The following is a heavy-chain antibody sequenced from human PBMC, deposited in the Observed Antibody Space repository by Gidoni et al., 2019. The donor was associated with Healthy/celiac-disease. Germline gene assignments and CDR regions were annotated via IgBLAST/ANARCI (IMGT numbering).Heavy chain of an antibody. Sequence: EVQLVEPGGGLVPPGGSLGLSCSASGFPFRTYAMHWVRQAPGKGLEYVSAISSNGGSTYYADSVKGRFTISRDDSKNTLYLQMSSLRAEDTAVYYCVMAPYYYDSSGYYSDYWGQGTLVTVSS. V-gene: IGHV3-64D*08. CDR2: ISSNGGST. CDR1: GFPFRTYA. D-gene: IGHD3-22*01. J-gene: IGHJ4*02. CDR3: VMAPYYYDSSGYYSDY.